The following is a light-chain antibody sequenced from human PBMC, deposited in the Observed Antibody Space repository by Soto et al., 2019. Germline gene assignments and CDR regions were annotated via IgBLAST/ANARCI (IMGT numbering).Light chain of an antibody. CDR2: DAS. Sequence: DIQMTQSPSTLSASVGDGVTITGRASQNISVWLAWYQQRPGKAPKFLIYDASSLETGVPSRFSGSGSGTEFTLTIRRLQPDDFATYYCQQYDSSSPTFGQGTKLEIK. V-gene: IGKV1-5*01. J-gene: IGKJ2*01. CDR3: QQYDSSSPT. CDR1: QNISVW.